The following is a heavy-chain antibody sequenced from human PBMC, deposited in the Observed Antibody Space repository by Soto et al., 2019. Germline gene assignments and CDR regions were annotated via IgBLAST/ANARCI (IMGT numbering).Heavy chain of an antibody. CDR3: AKGELPGDY. J-gene: IGHJ4*02. V-gene: IGHV3-23*01. CDR1: VFTYSSYG. CDR2: ISGSGGST. D-gene: IGHD1-26*01. Sequence: SCAASVFTYSSYGISWVRQAPGKGLEWVSAISGSGGSTYYADSVKGRFTISRDNSKNTLYLQMNSLRAEDKAVYYCAKGELPGDYWGQGTLVTVSS.